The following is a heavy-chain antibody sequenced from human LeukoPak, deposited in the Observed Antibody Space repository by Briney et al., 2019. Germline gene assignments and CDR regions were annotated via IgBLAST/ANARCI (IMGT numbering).Heavy chain of an antibody. CDR2: ISHSGGAT. CDR3: ANFKGKDGIKDHFDY. D-gene: IGHD5-24*01. CDR1: GIAFDKNA. V-gene: IGHV3-23*01. Sequence: GGSLRLSCAAFGIAFDKNAMSWVRQAPGKGLEWVSIISHSGGATHYADSVKGRFTISRDNSKNTVSLQMSSLRVEDTAVYYCANFKGKDGIKDHFDYWGQGTLVTVSS. J-gene: IGHJ4*02.